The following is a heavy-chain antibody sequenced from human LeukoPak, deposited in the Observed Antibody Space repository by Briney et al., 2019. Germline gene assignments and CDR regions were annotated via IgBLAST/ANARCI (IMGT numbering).Heavy chain of an antibody. CDR3: AGHPNRGAGPYYFDY. CDR1: GGSISSYY. Sequence: SEILSLTCTVSGGSISSYYWSWIRQPPGKGLEWIGYIYYSGSTNYNPSLKSRVTISVDTSKNQFSLKLSSVTAADTAVYYCAGHPNRGAGPYYFDYWGQGTLVTVSS. V-gene: IGHV4-59*01. CDR2: IYYSGST. J-gene: IGHJ4*02. D-gene: IGHD3-16*01.